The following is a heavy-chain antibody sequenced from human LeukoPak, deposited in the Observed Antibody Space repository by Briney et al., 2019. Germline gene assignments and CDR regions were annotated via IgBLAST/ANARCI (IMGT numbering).Heavy chain of an antibody. J-gene: IGHJ4*02. CDR1: GGSISSSSSY. D-gene: IGHD3-22*01. CDR3: ARGDGYHDSSGYFPYYFDY. CDR2: IYYSGSS. V-gene: IGHV4-39*07. Sequence: SETLSLTCSVSGGSISSSSSYWGWIRQPPGKGLEWIGSIYYSGSSFDNPALKSRVTISVDTSKNQFSLKLSSVTAADTAVYYCARGDGYHDSSGYFPYYFDYWGQGTLVTVSS.